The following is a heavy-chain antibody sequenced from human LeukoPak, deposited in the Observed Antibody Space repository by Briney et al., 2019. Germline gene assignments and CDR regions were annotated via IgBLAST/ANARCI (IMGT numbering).Heavy chain of an antibody. V-gene: IGHV1-69*01. J-gene: IGHJ4*02. D-gene: IGHD5-18*01. CDR3: ARVGVDTAMVTYYYFDY. CDR2: IIPIFGTA. Sequence: SVKVSCKASGGTFSSYAISWVRQAPGQGLEWMGGIIPIFGTANYAQKFQGRVTITADESTSTAYMELSSLRPEDTAVYYCARVGVDTAMVTYYYFDYWGQGTLVTVSS. CDR1: GGTFSSYA.